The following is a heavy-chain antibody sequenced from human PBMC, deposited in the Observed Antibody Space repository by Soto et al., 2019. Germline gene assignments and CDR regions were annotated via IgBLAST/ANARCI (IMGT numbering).Heavy chain of an antibody. CDR2: IYYSGST. CDR3: AREPIVANQNYYYYYGMDV. CDR1: GGSISSGDYY. D-gene: IGHD5-12*01. Sequence: QVQLQELGPGLVKPSQTLSLTCTVSGGSISSGDYYWSWIRQPPGKGLEWIGYIYYSGSTYYNPSLKSRVTISVDTSKNQFSLKLSSVTAADTAVYYCAREPIVANQNYYYYYGMDVWGQGTTVTVSS. J-gene: IGHJ6*02. V-gene: IGHV4-30-4*01.